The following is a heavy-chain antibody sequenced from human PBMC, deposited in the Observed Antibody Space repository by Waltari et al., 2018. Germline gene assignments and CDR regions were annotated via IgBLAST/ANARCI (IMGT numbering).Heavy chain of an antibody. V-gene: IGHV3-30*02. D-gene: IGHD3-22*01. CDR1: GFTFSRYG. CDR3: ATSRFHYDTSSFFDY. J-gene: IGHJ4*02. CDR2: IRSDGTKK. Sequence: QVQLVESGGRVVQPGGALRLSCVTSGFTFSRYGMHWFRQAPGKGLEWVACIRSDGTKKDHGDSVKGRFIISRDNSRNTLHLQMNSLRPEDTAVYYCATSRFHYDTSSFFDYWGQGTLVTVSS.